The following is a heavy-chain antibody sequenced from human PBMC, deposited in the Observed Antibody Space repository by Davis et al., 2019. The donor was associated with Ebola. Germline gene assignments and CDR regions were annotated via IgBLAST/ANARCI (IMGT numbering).Heavy chain of an antibody. CDR3: ARDGRHSSSWPNWFDP. Sequence: GESLKISCAASGFTFTYYSMNWVRQAPGKGLEWVSFISTSGGIIYYADSVKGRFTISRDNAKNSLYLQMNSLRAEDTAVYYCARDGRHSSSWPNWFDPWGQGTLVTVSS. CDR1: GFTFTYYS. J-gene: IGHJ5*02. CDR2: ISTSGGII. V-gene: IGHV3-21*01. D-gene: IGHD6-13*01.